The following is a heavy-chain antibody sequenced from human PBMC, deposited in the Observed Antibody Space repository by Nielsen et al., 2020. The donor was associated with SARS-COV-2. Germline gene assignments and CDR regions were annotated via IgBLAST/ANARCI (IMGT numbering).Heavy chain of an antibody. CDR3: ARANRLYSSSWVLDY. CDR1: GYTFTSYA. D-gene: IGHD6-13*01. V-gene: IGHV1-3*01. CDR2: INAGNGNT. Sequence: ASVKASCKASGYTFTSYAMHWVRQAPGQRLEWVGWINAGNGNTKYSQKFKGRVTITRDTSASTAYMELSSLRSEDTAVYYCARANRLYSSSWVLDYWGQGTLVTVSS. J-gene: IGHJ4*02.